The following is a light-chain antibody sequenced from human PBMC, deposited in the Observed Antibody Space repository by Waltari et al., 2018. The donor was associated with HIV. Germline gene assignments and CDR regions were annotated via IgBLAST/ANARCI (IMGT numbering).Light chain of an antibody. Sequence: QSALTQPASVSGSPGQSITISCTGTSSDVGSYNVVSWYQQHPGKAPKLMIYEDNKRPSGVSNRFSGSKSGNTASLTSSGLQAEDEADYSCCSYAGSSTWVFGGGTKLTVL. CDR2: EDN. CDR3: CSYAGSSTWV. V-gene: IGLV2-23*01. CDR1: SSDVGSYNV. J-gene: IGLJ3*02.